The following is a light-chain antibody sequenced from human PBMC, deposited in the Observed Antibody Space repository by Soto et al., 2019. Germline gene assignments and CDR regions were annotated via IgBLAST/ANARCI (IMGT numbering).Light chain of an antibody. CDR1: QSVSSS. CDR2: DAS. V-gene: IGKV3-11*01. J-gene: IGKJ3*01. Sequence: EIVLTQSPATLSLSPGERATLSCRASQSVSSSLAWYQQKPGQAPRLLIYDASNRATGIPARFSGSGSGTDFPLTISSLEPEDCAVYYCQQRSNWLFTFGPGTKVDIK. CDR3: QQRSNWLFT.